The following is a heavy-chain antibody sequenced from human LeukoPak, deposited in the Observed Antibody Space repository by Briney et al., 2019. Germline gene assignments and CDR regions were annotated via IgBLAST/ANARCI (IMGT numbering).Heavy chain of an antibody. V-gene: IGHV1-2*02. CDR3: ARGIAAAAHPHRPLDY. CDR2: INPNSGGT. J-gene: IGHJ4*02. CDR1: GYTFTGYY. Sequence: ASVKVSCKASGYTFTGYYMHWVRQAPGQGLEWMGWINPNSGGTNYAQKFQGRVTMTRDTSISTAYMELSRLRSDDTAVYYCARGIAAAAHPHRPLDYWGQGTLVTVSS. D-gene: IGHD6-13*01.